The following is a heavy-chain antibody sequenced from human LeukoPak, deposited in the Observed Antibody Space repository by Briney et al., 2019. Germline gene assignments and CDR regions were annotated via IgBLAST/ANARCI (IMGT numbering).Heavy chain of an antibody. CDR3: ARDSGRIRGDFDY. CDR2: IYYSGST. CDR1: GGSISSSSYY. D-gene: IGHD3-10*01. Sequence: SETLSLACTVSGGSISSSSYYWGWIRQPPGKGLEWIGSIYYSGSTYYNPSLKSRVTISVDTSKNQFSLKLSSVTAADTAVYYCARDSGRIRGDFDYWGQGTLVTVSS. V-gene: IGHV4-39*07. J-gene: IGHJ4*02.